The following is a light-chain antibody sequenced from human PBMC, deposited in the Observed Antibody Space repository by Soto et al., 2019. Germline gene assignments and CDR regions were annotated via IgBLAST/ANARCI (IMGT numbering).Light chain of an antibody. J-gene: IGLJ1*01. CDR3: SSYRDTSKLV. CDR1: SSDVGGYDY. Sequence: QSALTQPASVSASPGQSITISCSGSSSDVGGYDYVSWYQQHPGKAPKLVIYEVNNRPSGVSDRFSGSKSGNTAFLTISGVQADDEAEYYCSSYRDTSKLVFGPGTKVTVL. V-gene: IGLV2-14*01. CDR2: EVN.